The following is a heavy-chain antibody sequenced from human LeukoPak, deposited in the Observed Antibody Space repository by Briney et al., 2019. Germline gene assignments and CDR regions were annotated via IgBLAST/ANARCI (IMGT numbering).Heavy chain of an antibody. CDR2: IYYSGNT. D-gene: IGHD3-22*01. CDR1: GGSISSGGYY. CDR3: ARRSYYYDSSGYQDAFDI. V-gene: IGHV4-31*03. Sequence: KASQTLSLTCTVSGGSISSGGYYWSWIRQHPGKGLEWIGYIYYSGNTYYNPSLKSRVTISVDTSKNQFSLKLSSVTAADTAVYYCARRSYYYDSSGYQDAFDIWGQGTMVTVSS. J-gene: IGHJ3*02.